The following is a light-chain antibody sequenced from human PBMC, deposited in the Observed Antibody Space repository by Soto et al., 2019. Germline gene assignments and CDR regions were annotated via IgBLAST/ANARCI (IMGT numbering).Light chain of an antibody. CDR3: SSSTSSNTWV. CDR2: EVS. CDR1: SSDVGDYNY. Sequence: QSALTQPASVSGSPGQSITISCTGTSSDVGDYNYVSWYQQHPGKAPKLMIYEVSNRPSGVSNRFSGSKSGNTASLTISGLQAEDEADYYCSSSTSSNTWVFGGGTKVTVL. V-gene: IGLV2-14*01. J-gene: IGLJ3*02.